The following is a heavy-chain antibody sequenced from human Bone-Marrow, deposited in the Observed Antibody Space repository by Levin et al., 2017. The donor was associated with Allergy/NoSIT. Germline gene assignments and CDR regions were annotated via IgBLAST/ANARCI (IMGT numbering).Heavy chain of an antibody. D-gene: IGHD5-24*01. J-gene: IGHJ6*02. CDR2: IYYSGST. Sequence: PSETLSLTCTVSGGSISSSSYYWGWIRQPPGKGLEWIGSIYYSGSTYYNPSLKSRVTISVDTSKNQFSLKLSSVTAADTAVYYCARHIGPTPGRDGIPDYYYYGMDVWGQGTTVTVSS. V-gene: IGHV4-39*01. CDR3: ARHIGPTPGRDGIPDYYYYGMDV. CDR1: GGSISSSSYY.